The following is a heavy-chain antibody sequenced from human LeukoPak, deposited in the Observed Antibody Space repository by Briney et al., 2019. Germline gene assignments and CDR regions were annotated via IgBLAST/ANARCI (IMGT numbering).Heavy chain of an antibody. D-gene: IGHD2-2*01. CDR1: GGSISSGDYY. CDR2: IYYSGST. Sequence: SQTLSLTCTVSGGSISSGDYYWSWICQPPGEGLEWIGYIYYSGSTYYNPSLKSRVTISVDTSKNQFSLKLSSVTAADTAVYYCASHSSTSCVNCFDYWGQGTLVTVSS. V-gene: IGHV4-30-4*08. CDR3: ASHSSTSCVNCFDY. J-gene: IGHJ4*02.